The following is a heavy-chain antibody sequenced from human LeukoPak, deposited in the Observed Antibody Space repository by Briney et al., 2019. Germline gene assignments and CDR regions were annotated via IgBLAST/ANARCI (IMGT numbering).Heavy chain of an antibody. J-gene: IGHJ3*02. D-gene: IGHD2-8*02. CDR1: GASISQHY. CDR3: TRGITGHYRSMGGFAFDI. V-gene: IGHV4-59*11. CDR2: FYYDGST. Sequence: SETLSLTCTVSGASISQHYWSWIRQPPGKGLEYIGYFYYDGSTNYTSSVRSRVTILVDTSKNQFTLNLRSVTAADTAKYYCTRGITGHYRSMGGFAFDIWGQGTVVAVSS.